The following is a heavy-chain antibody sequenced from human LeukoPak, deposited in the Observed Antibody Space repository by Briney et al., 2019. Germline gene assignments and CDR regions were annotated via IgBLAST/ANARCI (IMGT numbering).Heavy chain of an antibody. CDR3: ATIGSIAARRDYYYYYMDV. V-gene: IGHV3-11*04. D-gene: IGHD6-6*01. Sequence: GGSLRLSCAASGFTFSDYYMSWIRQAPGKGLEWVSYISSSGSTIYYADSVKGRFTISRDNAKNSLYLQMNSLRAEDTAVYYCATIGSIAARRDYYYYYMDVWGKGTTVTVSS. J-gene: IGHJ6*03. CDR2: ISSSGSTI. CDR1: GFTFSDYY.